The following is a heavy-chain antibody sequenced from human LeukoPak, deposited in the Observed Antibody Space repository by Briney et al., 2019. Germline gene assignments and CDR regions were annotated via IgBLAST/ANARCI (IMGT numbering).Heavy chain of an antibody. J-gene: IGHJ3*02. Sequence: SVKVSCKASGYTFTGYYMHWVRQAPGQGLEWMGGIIPIFGTANYAQKFQGRVTITADESTSTAYMELSSLRSEDTAVYYCARKGPTDAFDIWGQGTMVTVSS. CDR2: IIPIFGTA. CDR1: GYTFTGYY. CDR3: ARKGPTDAFDI. V-gene: IGHV1-69*13.